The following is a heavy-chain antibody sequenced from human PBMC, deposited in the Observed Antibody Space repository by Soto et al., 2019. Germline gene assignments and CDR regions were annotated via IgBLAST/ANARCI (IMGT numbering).Heavy chain of an antibody. Sequence: ASVKVSCKASGYTFTSYGISWVRQAPGQGLEWMGWISPYNGIANYAQKFQGRVTITADKSTSTAYMELSSLRSEDTAVYYCARSDDYGDFHAFDIWGQGTMVTVSS. V-gene: IGHV1-18*01. CDR1: GYTFTSYG. CDR3: ARSDDYGDFHAFDI. D-gene: IGHD4-17*01. J-gene: IGHJ3*02. CDR2: ISPYNGIA.